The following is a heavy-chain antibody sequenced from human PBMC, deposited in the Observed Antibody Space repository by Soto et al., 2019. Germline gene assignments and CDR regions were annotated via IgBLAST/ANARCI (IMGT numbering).Heavy chain of an antibody. CDR1: GFTFSSYW. CDR2: IKQDGSEK. V-gene: IGHV3-7*01. D-gene: IGHD3-3*02. J-gene: IGHJ4*02. Sequence: GGSLRLSCAASGFTFSSYWMSWVRQAPGKGLEWVANIKQDGSEKYYVDSVKGRFTISRDNAKNSLYLQMNSLRAEDTAVYYFSRDDVVLALDYLGPGTLETVSS. CDR3: SRDDVVLALDY.